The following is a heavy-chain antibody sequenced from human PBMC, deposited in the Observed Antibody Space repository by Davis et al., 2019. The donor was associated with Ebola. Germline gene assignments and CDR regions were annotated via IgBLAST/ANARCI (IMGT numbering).Heavy chain of an antibody. CDR2: ISSSGSTI. D-gene: IGHD3-22*01. CDR3: ARDYYDSSGYPRDYGMDV. V-gene: IGHV3-11*04. J-gene: IGHJ6*02. CDR1: GFTFSDYY. Sequence: GESLKISCAASGFTFSDYYMSWIRQAPGKGLEWVSYISSSGSTIYYADSVKGRFTISRDNAKNSLYLQMNSLRAEDTAVYYCARDYYDSSGYPRDYGMDVWGQGTTVTVSS.